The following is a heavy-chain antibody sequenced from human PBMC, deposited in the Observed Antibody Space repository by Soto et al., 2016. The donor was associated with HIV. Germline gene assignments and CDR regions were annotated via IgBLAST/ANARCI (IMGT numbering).Heavy chain of an antibody. V-gene: IGHV3-74*01. CDR2: INSDGSST. CDR1: GFTFSSYW. D-gene: IGHD2-15*01. J-gene: IGHJ4*02. Sequence: EVQLVESGGGLVQPGGSLRLSCAASGFTFSSYWMHWVRQAPGKGLVWVSRINSDGSSTSYADSVKGRFTISRDNAKNTLYLQMNSLRAEDTAVYYCARARRAGPYGGKELDYWGQGTLVTVSS. CDR3: ARARRAGPYGGKELDY.